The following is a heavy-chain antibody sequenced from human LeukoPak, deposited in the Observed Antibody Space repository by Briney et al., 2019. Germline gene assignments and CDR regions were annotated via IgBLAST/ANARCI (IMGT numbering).Heavy chain of an antibody. CDR2: VTPVIGTT. CDR1: GGTFNTHI. D-gene: IGHD1-26*01. CDR3: TRVTLRGSKYNWFDP. J-gene: IGHJ5*02. V-gene: IGHV1-69*08. Sequence: SVKVSCRSSGGTFNTHIFNWVRQAPGQGLEWMGRVTPVIGTTKYAQRFQARVTITADRSTSTAYLELSGLTYDDTAVYYCTRVTLRGSKYNWFDPWGQGTHVSVFS.